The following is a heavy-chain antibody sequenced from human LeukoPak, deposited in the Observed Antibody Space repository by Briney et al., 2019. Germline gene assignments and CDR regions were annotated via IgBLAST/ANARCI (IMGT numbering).Heavy chain of an antibody. Sequence: SETLSLTCTVSGRSISGYYWRWIRQPPGKGRVWIGYIYYSGSTSYNPSLESRATISVATSKNQFSLKLSSVTAADTAVYYCAREGGSRYYDILTGYNYYYYYYMDVWGKGTTVTVSS. CDR3: AREGGSRYYDILTGYNYYYYYYMDV. CDR2: IYYSGST. D-gene: IGHD3-9*01. V-gene: IGHV4-59*12. J-gene: IGHJ6*03. CDR1: GRSISGYY.